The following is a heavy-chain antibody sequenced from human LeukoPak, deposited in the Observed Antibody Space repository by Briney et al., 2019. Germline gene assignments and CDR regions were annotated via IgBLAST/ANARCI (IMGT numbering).Heavy chain of an antibody. V-gene: IGHV4-39*01. CDR1: GGSISSSSYY. J-gene: IGHJ4*02. CDR2: IYYSGST. CDR3: ARVYSSGWFDY. Sequence: MASETLSLTCTVSGGSISSSSYYWGWIRQPPGKGLEWIVSIYYSGSTYYNPSLKSRVTISVDTSKNQFSLKLSSVTAADTAVYYCARVYSSGWFDYWGQGTLVTVSS. D-gene: IGHD6-19*01.